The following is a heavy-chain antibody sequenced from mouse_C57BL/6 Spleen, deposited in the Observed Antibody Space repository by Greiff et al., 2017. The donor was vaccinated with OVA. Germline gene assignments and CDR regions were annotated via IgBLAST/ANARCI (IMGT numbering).Heavy chain of an antibody. V-gene: IGHV1-52*01. CDR3: AWGTGTGYFDY. CDR2: IDPSDSET. CDR1: GYTFTSYW. D-gene: IGHD4-1*01. Sequence: QVQLQQSGAELVRPGSSVKLSCKASGYTFTSYWMHWVKQRPIQGLEWIGNIDPSDSETHYNQKFKDKATLTVDKSSSTAYMQLSSLTSEDSAVYYCAWGTGTGYFDYWGQGTTLTVSS. J-gene: IGHJ2*01.